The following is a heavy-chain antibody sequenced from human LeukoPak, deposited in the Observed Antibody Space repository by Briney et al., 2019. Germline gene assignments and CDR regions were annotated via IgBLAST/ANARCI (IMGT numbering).Heavy chain of an antibody. D-gene: IGHD6-19*01. J-gene: IGHJ5*02. V-gene: IGHV4-59*13. CDR2: ISYIGNT. CDR1: GGSISSYH. Sequence: SETLSLTCTVSGGSISSYHWSWIRQPPGKGLEWIGYISYIGNTNYNPPLKSRVTISIDTPKNQFSLKLTSVTAADTAVYYCARGRGQQWLEPFDPWGQGTLVTVSS. CDR3: ARGRGQQWLEPFDP.